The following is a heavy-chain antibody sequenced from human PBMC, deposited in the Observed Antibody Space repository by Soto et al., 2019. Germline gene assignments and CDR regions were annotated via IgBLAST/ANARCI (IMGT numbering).Heavy chain of an antibody. Sequence: SQTLSLTCTVSGVSISSYYWSWIRQPPGKGLEWIGYIYYSGSTNYNPSLKSRVTISVDTSKNQFSLKLSSVTAADTAVYYCARLGLSYYYDSSGYYYFDYWGQGTLVTVSS. V-gene: IGHV4-59*08. D-gene: IGHD3-22*01. J-gene: IGHJ4*02. CDR2: IYYSGST. CDR1: GVSISSYY. CDR3: ARLGLSYYYDSSGYYYFDY.